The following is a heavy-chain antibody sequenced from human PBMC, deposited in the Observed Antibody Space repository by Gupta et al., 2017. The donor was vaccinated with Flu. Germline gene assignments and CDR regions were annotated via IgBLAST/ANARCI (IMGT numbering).Heavy chain of an antibody. CDR2: ISYDGSNK. CDR3: AKFPGGHGALDY. Sequence: QVQLVESGGGVVQPGRSLRLSCAASGFTFSSYGMHWVRQAPGKGLEWVAVISYDGSNKYYADSVKGRFTISRDNSKNTLYLQMNSLRAEDTAVYYCAKFPGGHGALDYWGQGTLVTVSS. CDR1: GFTFSSYG. J-gene: IGHJ4*02. V-gene: IGHV3-30*18. D-gene: IGHD4/OR15-4a*01.